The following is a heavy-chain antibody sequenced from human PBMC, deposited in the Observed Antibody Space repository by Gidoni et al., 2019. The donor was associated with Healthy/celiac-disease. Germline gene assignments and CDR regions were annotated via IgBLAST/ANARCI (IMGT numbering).Heavy chain of an antibody. Sequence: QVQLVESGGGVVQPGRSRRLSCAASGVTFSSYGMHWVRQAPGKGLAWLAFLWYAGSNTYYAASVKGRFTISRDNSKNTLYLQMNSLRAEDTAVYYCARNYDYVWGSPPFLRGMDVWGQGTTVTVSS. J-gene: IGHJ6*02. CDR2: LWYAGSNT. D-gene: IGHD3-16*01. CDR3: ARNYDYVWGSPPFLRGMDV. CDR1: GVTFSSYG. V-gene: IGHV3-33*01.